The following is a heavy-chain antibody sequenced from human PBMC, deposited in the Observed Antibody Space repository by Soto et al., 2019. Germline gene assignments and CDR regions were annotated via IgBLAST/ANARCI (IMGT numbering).Heavy chain of an antibody. CDR3: ALVDITIVVVFIIPGAYYFDY. J-gene: IGHJ4*02. CDR2: ISAYNGNT. V-gene: IGHV1-18*01. D-gene: IGHD3-3*01. CDR1: GYTFTSYG. Sequence: QVQLVQSGAEVKKPGASVKVSCKASGYTFTSYGISWVRQAPGQGLEWMGWISAYNGNTNYAQTLQGRVNMTTDTATSTAYMEMRSLRSDDTAVYYCALVDITIVVVFIIPGAYYFDYWCQGTLVTVS.